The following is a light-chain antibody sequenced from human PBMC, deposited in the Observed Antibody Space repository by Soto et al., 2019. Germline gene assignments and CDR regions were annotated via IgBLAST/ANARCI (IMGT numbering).Light chain of an antibody. CDR2: GAT. CDR3: QQASSFPLT. J-gene: IGKJ4*01. Sequence: IQMTQSPSSVSAAVGDRVTLTCRASQVISSWLAWYQQRPGTAPKLLIYGATTLRSGVPSRFSGSESGTLFTLTITSLQPEDSATYYCQQASSFPLTFGGGTKVEIQ. CDR1: QVISSW. V-gene: IGKV1-12*01.